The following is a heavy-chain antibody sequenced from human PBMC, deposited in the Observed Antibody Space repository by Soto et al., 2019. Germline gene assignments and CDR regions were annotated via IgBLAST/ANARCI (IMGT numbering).Heavy chain of an antibody. CDR2: IKSNTDGGTT. CDR3: TTYDFWSGYYRDGGY. J-gene: IGHJ4*02. V-gene: IGHV3-15*07. D-gene: IGHD3-3*01. CDR1: GFTFSDAW. Sequence: GGSLRLSCAASGFTFSDAWMNWVRQAPGKGLEWVGRIKSNTDGGTTDYAAPVKGRFTISRDDSKNTLYLQMNSLKTEDTAVYYCTTYDFWSGYYRDGGYWGQGTLVTVSS.